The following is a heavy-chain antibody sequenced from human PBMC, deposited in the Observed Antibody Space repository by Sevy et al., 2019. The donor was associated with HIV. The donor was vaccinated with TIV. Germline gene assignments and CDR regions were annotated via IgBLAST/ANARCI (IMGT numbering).Heavy chain of an antibody. CDR3: ARGTSGYDFGDYYYYMDV. CDR2: IVPVFVTP. D-gene: IGHD5-12*01. J-gene: IGHJ6*03. CDR1: GGTLSRYA. V-gene: IGHV1-69*13. Sequence: ASVKVSCKTSGGTLSRYAISWVRQAPGQGLEWMGGIVPVFVTPNYAQKFQGRVNITAEESTDTAYMELTSLRSEDTAVYYCARGTSGYDFGDYYYYMDVWGKGTTVTVSS.